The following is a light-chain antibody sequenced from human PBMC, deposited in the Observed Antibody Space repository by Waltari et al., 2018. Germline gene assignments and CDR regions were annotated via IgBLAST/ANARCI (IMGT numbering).Light chain of an antibody. CDR2: EAS. Sequence: EVVLTQSQASLSSSPGERVTLPCRASQNLHKYLAWYQQKPGQAPRLLIYEASNRATGIPDRFSGSGSGTDFTLTIDSLEPEDFAVYFCQQRSNWPPLTFGGGTKVEIK. J-gene: IGKJ4*01. V-gene: IGKV3-11*01. CDR1: QNLHKY. CDR3: QQRSNWPPLT.